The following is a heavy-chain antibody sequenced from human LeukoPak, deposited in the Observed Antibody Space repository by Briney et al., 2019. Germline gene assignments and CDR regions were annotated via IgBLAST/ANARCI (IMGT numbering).Heavy chain of an antibody. Sequence: ASVKVSCTASGYIFTSYGISWVRQAPGQGLEGMGWISAYNGNTNYAQKFRGRVTMTAGTSTNTAYMELRSLKSDDTAVYYCARDMETGGSCYFNCYYGLDVWGQGTTVTVSS. D-gene: IGHD2-15*01. J-gene: IGHJ6*02. CDR1: GYIFTSYG. CDR2: ISAYNGNT. CDR3: ARDMETGGSCYFNCYYGLDV. V-gene: IGHV1-18*01.